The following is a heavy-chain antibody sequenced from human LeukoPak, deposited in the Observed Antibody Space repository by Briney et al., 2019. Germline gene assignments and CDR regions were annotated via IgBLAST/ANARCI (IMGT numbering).Heavy chain of an antibody. Sequence: SETLSLTCTVSGGSISSYYWHWIRQPPGKGLEWIGHIYYSGSTNYNPSLKSRVTISVDTSKNQFSLKLRSVTAADTAVYYCARGADSSGYYSIFYFDYWGQGTLVTVSS. CDR2: IYYSGST. CDR1: GGSISSYY. CDR3: ARGADSSGYYSIFYFDY. V-gene: IGHV4-59*01. D-gene: IGHD3-22*01. J-gene: IGHJ4*02.